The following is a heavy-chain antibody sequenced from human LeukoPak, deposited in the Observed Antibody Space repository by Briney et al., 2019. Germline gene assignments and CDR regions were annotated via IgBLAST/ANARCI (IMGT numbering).Heavy chain of an antibody. CDR1: GGSISSYY. CDR3: ARVYCGGDCPPVLDI. CDR2: IYYSGST. J-gene: IGHJ3*02. V-gene: IGHV4-59*01. Sequence: SETLSLTCTVSGGSISSYYWSWIRQPPGKGLEWTGYIYYSGSTNYNPSLKSRVTISVDTSKNQFSLKLSSVTAADTAVYYCARVYCGGDCPPVLDIWGQGTMVTVSS. D-gene: IGHD2-21*02.